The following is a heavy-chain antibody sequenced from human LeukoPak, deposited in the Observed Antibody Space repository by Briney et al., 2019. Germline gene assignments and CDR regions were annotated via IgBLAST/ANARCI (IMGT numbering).Heavy chain of an antibody. CDR3: ARVAPRLGSVAVNWFDP. CDR2: INPSGGST. V-gene: IGHV1-46*01. CDR1: GYTFTSYY. Sequence: ASVTVSCKASGYTFTSYYMHWVRQAPGQGLEWMGIINPSGGSTSYAQKFQGRVTMTRDTSTSTVYMELSSLRSEDTAVYYCARVAPRLGSVAVNWFDPWGQGTLVTVSS. J-gene: IGHJ5*02. D-gene: IGHD6-19*01.